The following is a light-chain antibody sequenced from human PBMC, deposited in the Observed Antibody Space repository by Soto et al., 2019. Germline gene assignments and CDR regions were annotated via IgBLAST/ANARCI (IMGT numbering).Light chain of an antibody. J-gene: IGKJ2*01. CDR3: QRHGSSPPFT. CDR2: GAS. CDR1: QRVSSSY. V-gene: IGKV3-20*01. Sequence: EIVLTQSPGTLSLSPGERATLSCRASQRVSSSYSAWYQQKPGQAPRLLIYGASSRATGIPDRFSGSGSGTDFTLTISRLEPEDFAVYFCQRHGSSPPFTFGQGTKVEI.